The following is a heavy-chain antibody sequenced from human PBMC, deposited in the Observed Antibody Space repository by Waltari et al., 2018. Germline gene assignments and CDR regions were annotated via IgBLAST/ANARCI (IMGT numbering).Heavy chain of an antibody. CDR2: INRNNGGT. D-gene: IGHD3-3*01. V-gene: IGHV1-2*02. CDR3: ARGDPSVYYTSHMDV. Sequence: QVQLVQSGAEVKKPGASVKVSCKASGYTFTDNYMHWVRQAPGQGLEWMGWINRNNGGTNYAQKCQGRVTMTRDTSISTAFMDLSRLKSDDTAVYFCARGDPSVYYTSHMDVWGKGTTVTVSS. J-gene: IGHJ6*03. CDR1: GYTFTDNY.